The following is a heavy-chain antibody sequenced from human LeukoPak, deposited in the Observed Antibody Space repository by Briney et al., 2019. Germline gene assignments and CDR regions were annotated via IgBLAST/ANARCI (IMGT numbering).Heavy chain of an antibody. V-gene: IGHV3-11*04. J-gene: IGHJ3*02. Sequence: LSLTCTVSGVSISSSNSYWGWIRQPPGKGLEWDSYISSSSSTIYYADSVKGRFTISRDNAKNSLYLQMNSLRAEDTAVYYCAGGLFGKDIWGQGTMVTVSS. D-gene: IGHD3-10*02. CDR1: GVSISSSN. CDR3: AGGLFGKDI. CDR2: ISSSSSTI.